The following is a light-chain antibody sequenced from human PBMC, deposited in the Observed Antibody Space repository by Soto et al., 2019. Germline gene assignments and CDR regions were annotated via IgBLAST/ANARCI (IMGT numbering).Light chain of an antibody. CDR2: GNS. V-gene: IGLV1-40*01. CDR3: QSYDSSLRVV. J-gene: IGLJ2*01. CDR1: SSNIGAGYD. Sequence: QSVLTQPPSVSGAPGQRVTISCTGSSSNIGAGYDVHWYQQLPGTAPKLLIYGNSNRPSGVTDRFSGSKSGTAASLAITGLHAEDEADYYCQSYDSSLRVVFGGGTKLTVL.